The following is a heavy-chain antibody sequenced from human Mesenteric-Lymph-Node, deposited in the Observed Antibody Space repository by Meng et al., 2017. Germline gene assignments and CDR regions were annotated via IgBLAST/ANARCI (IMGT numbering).Heavy chain of an antibody. D-gene: IGHD1-26*01. V-gene: IGHV3-9*01. CDR2: ISWNSGSI. J-gene: IGHJ4*02. CDR3: AKDATSAYGYFDY. Sequence: SLKISCAASGFTFDDYAMHWVRQAPGKGLEWVSGISWNSGSIGYADSVKGRFTISRDDSKNTLYLQMNSLRAEDTAVYYCAKDATSAYGYFDYWGQGTLVTVSS. CDR1: GFTFDDYA.